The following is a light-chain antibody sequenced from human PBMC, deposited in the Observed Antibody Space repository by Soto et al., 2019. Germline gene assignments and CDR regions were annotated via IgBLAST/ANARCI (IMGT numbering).Light chain of an antibody. J-gene: IGKJ1*01. Sequence: EVVLTQSPGTLSFSPVERATLSCRASESVSSSFLTWYQQKPGQAPRLLIYRTSNRVTGIPDRFSGSGSGTDFTLTISRLEPEDFAVHFCQHYGNSLWTFGQGTKVDIK. CDR3: QHYGNSLWT. CDR2: RTS. CDR1: ESVSSSF. V-gene: IGKV3-20*01.